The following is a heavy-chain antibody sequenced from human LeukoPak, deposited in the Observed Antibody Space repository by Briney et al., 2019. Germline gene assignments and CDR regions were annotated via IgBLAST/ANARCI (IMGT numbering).Heavy chain of an antibody. J-gene: IGHJ4*02. CDR1: GYTFTSYY. CDR2: INHTGGST. D-gene: IGHD1-26*01. V-gene: IGHV1-46*01. Sequence: GASVKVSCKASGYTFTSYYIHWVRQAPGQGLEWMGIINHTGGSTSYPQNFQGRVTMTRDTSTSTVYMELSSLRSEDTAVYYCARGSRSGNYYGEFDYWGQGTLVTVSS. CDR3: ARGSRSGNYYGEFDY.